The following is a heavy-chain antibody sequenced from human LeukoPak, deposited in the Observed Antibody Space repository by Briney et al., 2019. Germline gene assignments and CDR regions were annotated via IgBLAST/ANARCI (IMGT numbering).Heavy chain of an antibody. V-gene: IGHV4-61*02. CDR3: ARGRSGYCSSTSCYTYYFDY. CDR2: IYTSGST. Sequence: PSQTLSLTCTVSGGSISSGSYYWSWIRPPAGKGLEWIGRIYTSGSTNYNPSLKSRVTISVDTSKNQFSLTLSSVTAADTAVDYCARGRSGYCSSTSCYTYYFDYWGQGTLVTVSS. CDR1: GGSISSGSYY. J-gene: IGHJ4*02. D-gene: IGHD2-2*02.